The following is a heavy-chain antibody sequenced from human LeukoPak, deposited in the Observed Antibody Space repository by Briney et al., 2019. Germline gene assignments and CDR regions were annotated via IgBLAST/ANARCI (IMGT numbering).Heavy chain of an antibody. V-gene: IGHV4-30-2*01. CDR2: IYHSGST. J-gene: IGHJ4*02. CDR3: ARTPACFLRYCSSTSLDY. CDR1: GGSISSGGYS. Sequence: PSETLSLTCAVSGGSISSGGYSWSWIRQPPGKGLEWIGYIYHSGSTYYNPSLKSRVTISVDRSKNQFSLKLSSVTAADTAVYYCARTPACFLRYCSSTSLDYWGQGTLVTVSS. D-gene: IGHD2-2*01.